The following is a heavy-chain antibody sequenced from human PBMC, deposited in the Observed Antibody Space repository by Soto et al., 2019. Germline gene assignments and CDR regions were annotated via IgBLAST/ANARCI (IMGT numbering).Heavy chain of an antibody. J-gene: IGHJ3*02. CDR1: GFTFSSYW. Sequence: EVQLVESGGGLVQPGGSLRLSCAASGFTFSSYWMSWVRQAPGKGLEWVASIKQDGSEKYYVYSVQGRFTISRDNTKTSLYLQTNSLSAQDTAVYYCARGYCGGDCDYIGAFDIWGQGTMVTVSS. CDR2: IKQDGSEK. V-gene: IGHV3-7*01. D-gene: IGHD2-21*01. CDR3: ARGYCGGDCDYIGAFDI.